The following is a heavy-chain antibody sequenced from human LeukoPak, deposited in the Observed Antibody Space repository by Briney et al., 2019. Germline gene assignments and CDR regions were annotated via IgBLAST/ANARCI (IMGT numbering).Heavy chain of an antibody. Sequence: SETLSLTCTVSGDSITAPKLWSWVRQAPGEGLEWIGEIYHDRTTSFNPSLKSRLTISVDKSANQFFLNLNSVSATDTAVYYCVGRGLYGGTWLFEYWGQGALVTVSS. CDR2: IYHDRTT. V-gene: IGHV4-4*02. CDR3: VGRGLYGGTWLFEY. D-gene: IGHD2-8*01. J-gene: IGHJ4*02. CDR1: GDSITAPKL.